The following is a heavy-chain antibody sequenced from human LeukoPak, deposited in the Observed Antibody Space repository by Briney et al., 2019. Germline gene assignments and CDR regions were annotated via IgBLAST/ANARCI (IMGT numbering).Heavy chain of an antibody. J-gene: IGHJ4*02. CDR3: AKDRGDRDYFDY. V-gene: IGHV3-30*18. CDR1: GFTFSSYG. CDR2: ISYDGSNK. D-gene: IGHD2-21*01. Sequence: GGSLRLSCAASGFTFSSYGMHWVRQAPGKGLEWVAVISYDGSNKYYADSVKGRFTISRDNSKNTLYLQMNSLRAEDTAVYYCAKDRGDRDYFDYWGQGTLVTVSS.